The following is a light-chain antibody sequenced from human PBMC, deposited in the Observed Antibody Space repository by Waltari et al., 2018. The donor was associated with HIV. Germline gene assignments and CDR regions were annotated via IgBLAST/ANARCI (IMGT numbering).Light chain of an antibody. CDR1: TGAVTSGNY. J-gene: IGLJ1*01. CDR3: LLYYGGAQRYV. Sequence: QTVVTQEPSLTVSPGGTVTLTCAASTGAVTSGNYPNWFQQKPGQAPRGLIYSTSNKNSCTPARLSGSRLGGKAAVTRSGVQAGAEAEYYCLLYYGGAQRYVFGTGTKVTVL. CDR2: STS. V-gene: IGLV7-43*01.